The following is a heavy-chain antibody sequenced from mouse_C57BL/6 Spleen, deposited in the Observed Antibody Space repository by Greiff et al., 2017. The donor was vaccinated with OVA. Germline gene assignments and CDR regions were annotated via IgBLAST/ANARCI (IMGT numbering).Heavy chain of an antibody. D-gene: IGHD1-1*01. J-gene: IGHJ2*01. Sequence: VQLQQPGAELVKPGASVKLSCKASGYTFTSYWMHWVKQRPGQGLEWIGMIHPNSGSTNYNEKFKSKATLTVDKSSSTAYMQLSSLTSEDSAVYYCAKEEGINYYGSSYFDYWGQGTTLTVSS. CDR1: GYTFTSYW. V-gene: IGHV1-64*01. CDR2: IHPNSGST. CDR3: AKEEGINYYGSSYFDY.